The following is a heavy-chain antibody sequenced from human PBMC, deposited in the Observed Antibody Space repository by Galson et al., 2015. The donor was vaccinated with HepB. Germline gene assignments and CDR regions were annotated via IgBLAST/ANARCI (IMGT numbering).Heavy chain of an antibody. Sequence: SLRLSCAASGFTFSSYWMHWVRQAPGKGLVWVSRINSDGSSTSYADSVKGRFTISRDNAKNTLYLQMNSLRAEDTAVYYCARAWLRTTGGATIDYWGQGTLVTVSS. CDR1: GFTFSSYW. CDR2: INSDGSST. V-gene: IGHV3-74*01. D-gene: IGHD1-26*01. CDR3: ARAWLRTTGGATIDY. J-gene: IGHJ4*02.